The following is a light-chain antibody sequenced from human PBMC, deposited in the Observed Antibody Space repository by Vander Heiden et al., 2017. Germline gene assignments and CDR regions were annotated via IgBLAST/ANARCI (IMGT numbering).Light chain of an antibody. V-gene: IGLV3-21*02. CDR3: QVWDSSSDHRV. CDR2: DDS. J-gene: IGLJ3*02. CDR1: NLGSKS. Sequence: SYVLTQPPSVSVAPGQTARMTCGGNNLGSKSVHWYPQKPGQAPVLVVYDDSDRAPGIPERFSGSNSGNTATLTISRVEAGDEADYYCQVWDSSSDHRVFGGGTKLTVL.